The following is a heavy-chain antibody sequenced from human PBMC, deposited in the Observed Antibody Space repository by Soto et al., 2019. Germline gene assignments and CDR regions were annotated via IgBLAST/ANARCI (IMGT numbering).Heavy chain of an antibody. CDR1: GYTFSPYI. J-gene: IGHJ4*02. CDR2: INVGNGNT. D-gene: IGHD2-21*01. CDR3: ASGHCDDICSHDY. Sequence: QVQLVQSGAEVKEPGASVKVSCKASGYTFSPYILYWMRQAPGQRLEWMGWINVGNGNTKYSQKFQDRVTITRDTSASIAHMELSNLRSEDTAVYYCASGHCDDICSHDYWGQGTLVTVSS. V-gene: IGHV1-3*01.